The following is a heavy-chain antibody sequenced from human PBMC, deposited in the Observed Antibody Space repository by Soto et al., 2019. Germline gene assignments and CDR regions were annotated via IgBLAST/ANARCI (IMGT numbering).Heavy chain of an antibody. CDR3: ARTVGATRGNYFDY. D-gene: IGHD1-26*01. Sequence: SETLSLTGPVYGGCFSGYYWSWIRQPPGRGLECIGEVNDSGRTTYNPAPKSRVPISVDPSKNQFSLKLSSVTAADTAVYYCARTVGATRGNYFDYWGQGTLVTVSS. V-gene: IGHV4-34*01. CDR2: VNDSGRT. CDR1: GGCFSGYY. J-gene: IGHJ4*02.